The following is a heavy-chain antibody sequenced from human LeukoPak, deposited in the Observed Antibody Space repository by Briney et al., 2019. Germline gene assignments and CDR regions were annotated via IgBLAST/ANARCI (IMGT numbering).Heavy chain of an antibody. CDR3: VKAQGYLDY. J-gene: IGHJ4*02. CDR1: GFTFSANG. V-gene: IGHV3-64D*09. CDR2: ITSNGVGK. Sequence: GGSLRLSCSASGFTFSANGMQWVRQAPGKGLEYVSAITSNGVGKSYADSVRGRFTISRDNSKNTLYLQMNSLRGDDTAVYYCVKAQGYLDYWGQGTLVIVSS.